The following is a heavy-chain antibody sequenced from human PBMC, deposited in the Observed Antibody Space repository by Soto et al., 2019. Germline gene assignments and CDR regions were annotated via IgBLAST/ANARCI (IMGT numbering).Heavy chain of an antibody. V-gene: IGHV3-7*01. Sequence: PGGSLRLSCAASGFTFSSYWMTWVRQAPGKGLEWVANIKQDGTEKYYVDSVKGRFTISRDNAKNSLHLQMNSLRAEDTAVYYSARAVHTTSFNYYNYYYMDVWGKGTTVTVSS. D-gene: IGHD1-1*01. CDR1: GFTFSSYW. CDR2: IKQDGTEK. CDR3: ARAVHTTSFNYYNYYYMDV. J-gene: IGHJ6*03.